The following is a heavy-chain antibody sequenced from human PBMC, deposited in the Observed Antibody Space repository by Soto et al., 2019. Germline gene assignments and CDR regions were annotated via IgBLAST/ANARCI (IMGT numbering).Heavy chain of an antibody. Sequence: GASVKVSCKASGYTFPQHYLHWVRQAPGQALEWMGWITPFNGDTNYAQKFQGRVTMTRDTSTNTAYMEMRSLRSDDTAVYYCARGSTYSSGPDGFDYWGQRTPVTVSS. J-gene: IGHJ4*02. CDR3: ARGSTYSSGPDGFDY. CDR1: GYTFPQHY. D-gene: IGHD6-19*01. CDR2: ITPFNGDT. V-gene: IGHV1-45*02.